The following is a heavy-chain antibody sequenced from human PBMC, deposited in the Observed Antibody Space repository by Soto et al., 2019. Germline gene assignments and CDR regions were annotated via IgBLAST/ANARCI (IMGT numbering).Heavy chain of an antibody. V-gene: IGHV1-18*01. D-gene: IGHD6-13*01. J-gene: IGHJ4*02. CDR2: ISAYNGNT. Sequence: QVQLVQSGAEVKKPGASVKVSCKASGYTFTSYGISWVRQAPGQGLEWMGWISAYNGNTNHAQNLQGRVTVTTDTSTSTAYMELRSLRSADTAVYYCAREAAAGTLAYWGQGTLVTVSS. CDR3: AREAAAGTLAY. CDR1: GYTFTSYG.